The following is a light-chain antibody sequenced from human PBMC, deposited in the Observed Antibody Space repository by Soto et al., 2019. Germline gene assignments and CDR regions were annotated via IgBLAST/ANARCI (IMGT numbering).Light chain of an antibody. V-gene: IGKV3-20*01. CDR3: QQYGGSPRT. J-gene: IGKJ1*01. CDR2: GAS. Sequence: EVIWRQSPGTLSLATWERAALCVGASQTVSSSLAWYQQKPGQAPRLLISGASSRAADIPDRFSGSGSGTDFTLTINRLEPEDFAVYYCQQYGGSPRTFGQGTMVDVK. CDR1: QTVSSS.